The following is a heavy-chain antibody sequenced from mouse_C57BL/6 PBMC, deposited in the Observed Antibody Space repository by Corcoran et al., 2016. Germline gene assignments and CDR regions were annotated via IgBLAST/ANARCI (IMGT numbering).Heavy chain of an antibody. CDR1: GYSITSGYY. D-gene: IGHD2-1*01. CDR3: ARDNYGNYYYDY. Sequence: DVQLQESGPGLVKPSQSLSLTCSVTGYSITSGYYWNWIRQFPGNKLEWMGYISYDGSNNYNPSLKNRISITRDTSKNQFFLKLNSVTTEDTATYYCARDNYGNYYYDYWGQGTTLTVSS. CDR2: ISYDGSN. V-gene: IGHV3-6*01. J-gene: IGHJ2*01.